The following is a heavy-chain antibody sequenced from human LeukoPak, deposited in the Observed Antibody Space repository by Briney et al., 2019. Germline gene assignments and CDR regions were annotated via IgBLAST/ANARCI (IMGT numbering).Heavy chain of an antibody. CDR2: IYSGGST. CDR1: GFTVSSNY. D-gene: IGHD1-26*01. J-gene: IGHJ4*02. CDR3: ARSIVGADYYCFDY. V-gene: IGHV3-53*01. Sequence: GGSLRLSCAASGFTVSSNYMSWVRQAPGKGLEWVSVIYSGGSTYYADSVKGRFTISRDNSKNTLYLQMNSLRAEDTAVYYRARSIVGADYYCFDYWGQGTLVTVSS.